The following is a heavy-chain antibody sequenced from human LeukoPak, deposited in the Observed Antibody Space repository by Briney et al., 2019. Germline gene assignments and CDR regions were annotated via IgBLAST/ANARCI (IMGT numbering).Heavy chain of an antibody. Sequence: PGGSLRLSCAASGFTFSDYYMSWIRQAPGKGLEWVSYISSSGSTIYYADSVKGRFTISRDNAKNSLYLQMNSLRAEGTAVYYCARAGYSYGTDFYYYYYMDVWGKGTTVTVSS. CDR3: ARAGYSYGTDFYYYYYMDV. CDR2: ISSSGSTI. CDR1: GFTFSDYY. D-gene: IGHD5-18*01. V-gene: IGHV3-11*04. J-gene: IGHJ6*03.